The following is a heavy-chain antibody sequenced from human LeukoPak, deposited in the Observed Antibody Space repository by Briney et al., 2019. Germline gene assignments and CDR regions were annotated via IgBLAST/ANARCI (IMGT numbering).Heavy chain of an antibody. CDR1: GGSISSYH. CDR2: ISTSGST. D-gene: IGHD6-19*01. J-gene: IGHJ4*02. V-gene: IGHV4-59*08. CDR3: ARHRTSGWGLDY. Sequence: SETLSPTCTVSGGSISSYHWSWIRQPPGQGLEWIGYISTSGSTNYNPSLQSRVTTSVDTSKNQLSLKLSSVTDADTAVYYCARHRTSGWGLDYWGQGTHVTV.